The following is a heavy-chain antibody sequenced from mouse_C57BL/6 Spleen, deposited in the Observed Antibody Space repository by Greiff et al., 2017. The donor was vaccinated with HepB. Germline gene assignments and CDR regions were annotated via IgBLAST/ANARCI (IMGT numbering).Heavy chain of an antibody. CDR3: ARENDYYYGSSRGWFAY. J-gene: IGHJ3*01. Sequence: VQLQQSGAELVRPGASVKLSCKASGYTFTDYYINWVKQRPGQGLEWIARIYPGSGNTYYNEKFKGKATLTAEKSSSTAYMQLSSLTSEDSAVYFCARENDYYYGSSRGWFAYWGQRTLVTVSA. V-gene: IGHV1-76*01. D-gene: IGHD1-1*01. CDR2: IYPGSGNT. CDR1: GYTFTDYY.